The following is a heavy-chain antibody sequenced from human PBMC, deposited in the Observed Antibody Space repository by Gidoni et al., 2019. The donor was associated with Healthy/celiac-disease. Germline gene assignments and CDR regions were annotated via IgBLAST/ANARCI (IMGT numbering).Heavy chain of an antibody. CDR3: ARGWGLRFLEWLTHDY. Sequence: QLQLQASGPGLVKPSETLSLTCTVSGGSISSSSYYWGWIRQPPGKGLEWIGSIYYSGSTYYNPSLKSRVTISVDTSKNQFSLKLSSVTAADTAVYYCARGWGLRFLEWLTHDYWGQGTLVTVSS. J-gene: IGHJ4*02. D-gene: IGHD3-3*01. CDR1: GGSISSSSYY. V-gene: IGHV4-39*07. CDR2: IYYSGST.